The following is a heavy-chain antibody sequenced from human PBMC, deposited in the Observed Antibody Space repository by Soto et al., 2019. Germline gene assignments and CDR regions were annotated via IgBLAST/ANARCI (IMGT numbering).Heavy chain of an antibody. J-gene: IGHJ5*02. Sequence: SGPTLVNPTQTLTLTCTFSGFSLSTSGMCVSWIRQPPGKALEWLARIDWDDDKHYSTSLKTRLTISKDTSKNQVVLTMTNMDPADTATYFCAHRTTTVTWWFDPWGQGTLVTVSS. CDR1: GFSLSTSGMC. V-gene: IGHV2-70*12. CDR3: AHRTTTVTWWFDP. D-gene: IGHD4-17*01. CDR2: IDWDDDK.